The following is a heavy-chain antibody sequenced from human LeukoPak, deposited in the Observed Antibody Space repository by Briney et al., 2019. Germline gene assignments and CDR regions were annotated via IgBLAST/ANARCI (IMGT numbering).Heavy chain of an antibody. CDR3: ATGRTKWDLLNY. CDR1: GYTLTELS. Sequence: ASVKVSCKVSGYTLTELSLHWVRQAPGKGLEWMGGLDPEDGEMIYSQKFQGRVTMTEDTSTDIAYMEMSSLRSEDTAVYYCATGRTKWDLLNYWGQGTPATVSS. D-gene: IGHD1-26*01. CDR2: LDPEDGEM. J-gene: IGHJ4*02. V-gene: IGHV1-24*01.